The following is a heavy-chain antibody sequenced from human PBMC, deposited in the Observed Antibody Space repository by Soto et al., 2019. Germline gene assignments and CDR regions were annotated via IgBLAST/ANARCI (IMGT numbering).Heavy chain of an antibody. CDR3: AKQDEGIYYYYALDV. Sequence: QVQLVESGGGVVQPGRSLRLSCAASGFTFSSYGMHWVRQAPGKGLVWVAVISYDGSNKFYADSVKGRFTISRDNTKNTLYQQMNSTRAEDTAVYYCAKQDEGIYYYYALDVWGQGTTVTVSS. CDR1: GFTFSSYG. V-gene: IGHV3-30*18. CDR2: ISYDGSNK. J-gene: IGHJ6*02.